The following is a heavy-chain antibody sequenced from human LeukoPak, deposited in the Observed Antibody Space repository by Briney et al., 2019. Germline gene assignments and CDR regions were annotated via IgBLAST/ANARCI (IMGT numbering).Heavy chain of an antibody. Sequence: PSETLSLTCNVSGASINTYYWSWIRQSAGGGLEFIGRVYTRGSPDYNPSLKSRVAMSADTSKNQFSLKLRSVTAADTAVYYCARHAGKGRVERGAFDIWGQGTMVTVSS. J-gene: IGHJ3*02. V-gene: IGHV4-4*07. CDR3: ARHAGKGRVERGAFDI. CDR2: VYTRGSP. D-gene: IGHD1-1*01. CDR1: GASINTYY.